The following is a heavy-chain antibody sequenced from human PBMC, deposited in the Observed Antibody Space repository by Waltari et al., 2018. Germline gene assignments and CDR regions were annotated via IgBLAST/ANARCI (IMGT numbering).Heavy chain of an antibody. CDR1: GYTFTSYD. D-gene: IGHD6-19*01. V-gene: IGHV1-8*01. Sequence: QVQLVQSGAEVKKPGASVKVSCKASGYTFTSYDINWVRQATGQGLEWMGWMTPNPSNTCSAQMSQRRVTMPRNTSISTAYMGLSSLRSEDTAVYYCARGAGDWGQGTLVTVSS. J-gene: IGHJ4*02. CDR2: MTPNPSNT. CDR3: ARGAGD.